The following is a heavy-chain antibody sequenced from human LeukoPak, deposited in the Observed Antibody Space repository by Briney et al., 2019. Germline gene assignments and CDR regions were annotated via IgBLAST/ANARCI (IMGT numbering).Heavy chain of an antibody. D-gene: IGHD6-19*01. V-gene: IGHV4-34*01. CDR3: ARIASVAGMSHYYYYMDV. CDR2: INHSGST. Sequence: SETLSLTCAVYGGSFSGYYWSWIRQPPGKGLEWIGEINHSGSTNYNPSLKSRVTISVDTSKNQFSLKLSSVTAADTAVYYCARIASVAGMSHYYYYMDVWGKGTTVTISS. J-gene: IGHJ6*03. CDR1: GGSFSGYY.